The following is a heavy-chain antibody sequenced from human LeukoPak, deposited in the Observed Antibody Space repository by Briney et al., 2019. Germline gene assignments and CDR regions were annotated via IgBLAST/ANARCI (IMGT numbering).Heavy chain of an antibody. CDR2: IIPIFGTA. J-gene: IGHJ5*02. CDR3: ARAARSWFDP. CDR1: GGTFSSYA. Sequence: ASVKVSCKASGGTFSSYAISWVRQAPGQGLEWMGGIIPIFGTANYAQKFQGRVTITTDESTSTAYMELSRLRSEDTAVYSCARAARSWFDPWGQGTLVTVSS. V-gene: IGHV1-69*05. D-gene: IGHD6-6*01.